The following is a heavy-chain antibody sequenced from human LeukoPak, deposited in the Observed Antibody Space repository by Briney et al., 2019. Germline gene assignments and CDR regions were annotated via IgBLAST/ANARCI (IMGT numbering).Heavy chain of an antibody. Sequence: PGGSLRLSCAASGFTVSRDYMSWVRQAPGKGLEWVSVIYSGGNTYYADSVKGRFTISRDNSKNTVFLQMTSLRAEDTAVYYCVRDLGGRSGHWGQGTLVTVSS. V-gene: IGHV3-53*01. CDR2: IYSGGNT. CDR1: GFTVSRDY. J-gene: IGHJ4*02. CDR3: VRDLGGRSGH. D-gene: IGHD1-26*01.